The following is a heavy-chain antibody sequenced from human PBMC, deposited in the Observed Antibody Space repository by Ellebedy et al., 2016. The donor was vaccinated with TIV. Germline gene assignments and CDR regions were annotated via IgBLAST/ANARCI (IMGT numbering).Heavy chain of an antibody. D-gene: IGHD2-2*01. CDR3: ARYCNSTTCSNWFDP. CDR2: ISAYNGNT. V-gene: IGHV1-18*04. Sequence: AASVKVSCKTSGYTFTSYGISWVRQAPGQGLEWMGWISAYNGNTNYAQMPQGRVTMTTDTFTSTAYMELRSLRPDDTAVYYCARYCNSTTCSNWFDPWGQGTLVTVSS. CDR1: GYTFTSYG. J-gene: IGHJ5*02.